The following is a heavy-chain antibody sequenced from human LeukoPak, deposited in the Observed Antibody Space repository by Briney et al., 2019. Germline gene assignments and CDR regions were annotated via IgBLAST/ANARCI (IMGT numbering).Heavy chain of an antibody. CDR3: ARVRGYCTNGVCRGSTYYFDY. CDR2: IYHSGST. V-gene: IGHV4-30-2*01. D-gene: IGHD2-8*01. J-gene: IGHJ4*02. Sequence: SETLSLTCAVSGGSISSGGYSWSWIRQPPGKGLEWIGYIYHSGSTYYNPSLKSRVTISVDRSKNQFSLKLSSVTAADTAVYYCARVRGYCTNGVCRGSTYYFDYWGQGTLVTVSS. CDR1: GGSISSGGYS.